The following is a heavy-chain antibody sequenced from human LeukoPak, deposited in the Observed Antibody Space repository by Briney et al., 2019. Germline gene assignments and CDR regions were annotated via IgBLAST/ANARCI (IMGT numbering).Heavy chain of an antibody. CDR1: GFTFSSSG. V-gene: IGHV3-30*02. D-gene: IGHD1-26*01. Sequence: GGSLRLSCAASGFTFSSSGMHWVRQAPGKGLEWVAFDGTSKYYANSVKGRFTISRDNSKNTVYLQMNSLRAEDTAVYYCAKETRGSYSDYWGQGTLVTVSS. CDR2: DGTSK. J-gene: IGHJ4*02. CDR3: AKETRGSYSDY.